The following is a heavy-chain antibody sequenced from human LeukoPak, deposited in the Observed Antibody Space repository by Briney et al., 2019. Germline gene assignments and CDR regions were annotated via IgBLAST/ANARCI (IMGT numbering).Heavy chain of an antibody. CDR2: ISGSGGRT. D-gene: IGHD2-8*02. CDR3: ARLFGGVTTFDY. CDR1: GFTFSNYG. J-gene: IGHJ4*02. Sequence: PGGSLRLSCAVSGFTFSNYGMSWVRQAPGKGLEWVSTISGSGGRTYYADSVKGRFTISRDNSKNTLYLQMNSLRAEDTAVYYCARLFGGVTTFDYWGQGALVTVSS. V-gene: IGHV3-23*01.